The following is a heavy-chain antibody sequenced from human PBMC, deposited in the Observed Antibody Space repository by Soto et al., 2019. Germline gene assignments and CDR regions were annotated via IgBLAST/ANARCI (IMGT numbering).Heavy chain of an antibody. Sequence: GASVKVSCKASGGTFSTYTFSWVRQAPGQGLEWMGRIIPIFGTPYYAQKFQGRATITADKSTSTVYMELSSLGSDDTAVYFCARGLECRGYCLDKPTWFGPWGQGTLVTVSS. CDR3: ARGLECRGYCLDKPTWFGP. CDR1: GGTFSTYT. V-gene: IGHV1-69*06. CDR2: IIPIFGTP. D-gene: IGHD2-15*01. J-gene: IGHJ5*02.